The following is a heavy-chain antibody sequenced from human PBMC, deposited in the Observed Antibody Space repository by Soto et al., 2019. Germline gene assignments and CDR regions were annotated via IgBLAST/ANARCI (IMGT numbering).Heavy chain of an antibody. J-gene: IGHJ2*01. CDR2: ISWNSGSI. CDR1: GFTFDDYA. V-gene: IGHV3-9*01. Sequence: EVQLLESGGGLVQPGRSLRLSCAASGFTFDDYAMHWVRQAPGKGLEWVSGISWNSGSIGYADSVKGRFTISRDNAKNSLYLQMNSLRAEDTALYYCAKAATRAYWYFDLWGRGTLVTVSS. CDR3: AKAATRAYWYFDL.